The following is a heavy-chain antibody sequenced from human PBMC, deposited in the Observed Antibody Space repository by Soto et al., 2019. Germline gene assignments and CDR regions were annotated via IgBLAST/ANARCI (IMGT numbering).Heavy chain of an antibody. V-gene: IGHV3-7*05. D-gene: IGHD5-18*01. Sequence: EVQLVESGGGLVQPGGSLRLSCGASGFTFRTYWLSWVRQVPGKGLEWVANINQDGSEKNYVASVKGRFTISGDNAKNSLHLQMSSLRAEDTALYYCARDGSTSWYSYDYHGMDVWGQGTTVTVSS. CDR3: ARDGSTSWYSYDYHGMDV. CDR1: GFTFRTYW. J-gene: IGHJ6*02. CDR2: INQDGSEK.